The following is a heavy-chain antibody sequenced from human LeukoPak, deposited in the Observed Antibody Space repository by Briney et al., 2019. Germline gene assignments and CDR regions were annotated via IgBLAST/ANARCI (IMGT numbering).Heavy chain of an antibody. CDR3: TRVYCSGDSCYHFDY. D-gene: IGHD2-15*01. V-gene: IGHV4-38-2*01. J-gene: IGHJ4*02. CDR2: LYHSGST. Sequence: PSETLSLTCAVSGYSISSGYYWGWIRQPPGKGLDWIGSLYHSGSTFYNPSLKSRVTMSVDTSKNQFSLKLSSVTAADTAVYYCTRVYCSGDSCYHFDYWGQGTLVTVSS. CDR1: GYSISSGYY.